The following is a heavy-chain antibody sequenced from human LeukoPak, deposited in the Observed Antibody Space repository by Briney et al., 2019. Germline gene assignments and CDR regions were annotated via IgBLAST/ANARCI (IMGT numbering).Heavy chain of an antibody. D-gene: IGHD3-22*01. CDR1: GFTFNRYA. CDR3: AKNYDSSGYYWDY. CDR2: ISGSGGTT. Sequence: GGSLRLSCAASGFTFNRYAMSWVRQAPGKGLEWVSGISGSGGTTYYADSVKGRFTISRDNSKNTLYVQMNRVRAEDTAVYYCAKNYDSSGYYWDYWGQGTLVTVSS. V-gene: IGHV3-23*01. J-gene: IGHJ4*02.